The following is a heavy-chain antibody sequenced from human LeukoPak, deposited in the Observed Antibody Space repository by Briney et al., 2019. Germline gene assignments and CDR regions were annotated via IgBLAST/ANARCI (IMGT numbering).Heavy chain of an antibody. CDR3: ARAHYDFWSGYYESYYYGMDV. Sequence: SETLSLTCAVYGGSFSGYYWSWIRQPPGKGLEWIGEINHSGSTNYSPSLKSRVTISVDTSKNQFSLKLSSVTAADTAVYYCARAHYDFWSGYYESYYYGMDVWGQGTTVTVSS. V-gene: IGHV4-34*01. CDR1: GGSFSGYY. J-gene: IGHJ6*02. CDR2: INHSGST. D-gene: IGHD3-3*01.